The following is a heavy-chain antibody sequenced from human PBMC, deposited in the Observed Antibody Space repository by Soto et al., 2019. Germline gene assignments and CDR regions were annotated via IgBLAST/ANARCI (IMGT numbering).Heavy chain of an antibody. Sequence: PSETLSLTCTVSGGSISSYSWSWIRQPAGKGLEWIGRIYTSGSTNYNPSLKGRATMSGDTSKNQFSLKLSSVTAADTAVYYCARLAYRGGWYRWLDPWGQGTLVTVSS. J-gene: IGHJ5*02. V-gene: IGHV4-4*07. CDR2: IYTSGST. D-gene: IGHD6-19*01. CDR3: ARLAYRGGWYRWLDP. CDR1: GGSISSYS.